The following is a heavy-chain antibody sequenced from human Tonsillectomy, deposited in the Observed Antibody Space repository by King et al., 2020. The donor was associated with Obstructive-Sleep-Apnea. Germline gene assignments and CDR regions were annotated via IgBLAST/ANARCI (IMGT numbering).Heavy chain of an antibody. V-gene: IGHV3-30*18. J-gene: IGHJ3*02. CDR1: GFTFSSYG. CDR3: AKDRPVYYDILTGYYTRGAAFDI. CDR2: ISYDGSNK. Sequence: QLVQSGGGVVQPGRSLRLSCAASGFTFSSYGMHWVRQAPGKGLEGVAVISYDGSNKYYADSVKGRFAISRDNSKNTLYLQMNSLRAEDTAVYYCAKDRPVYYDILTGYYTRGAAFDIWGQGTMVTVSS. D-gene: IGHD3-9*01.